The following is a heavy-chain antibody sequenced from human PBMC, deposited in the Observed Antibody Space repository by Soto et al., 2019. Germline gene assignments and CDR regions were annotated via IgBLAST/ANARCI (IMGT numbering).Heavy chain of an antibody. Sequence: GASVKVSCKASGYTFTSYGISWVRQAPGQGLEWMGWISAYNGNTNYAQKLQGRVTVTTDTSTSTAYMELRSLRSDDTAVYYCARDPAHVLRFLEWLPTMDVWGQGTTVTVSS. CDR2: ISAYNGNT. V-gene: IGHV1-18*01. CDR1: GYTFTSYG. CDR3: ARDPAHVLRFLEWLPTMDV. J-gene: IGHJ6*02. D-gene: IGHD3-3*01.